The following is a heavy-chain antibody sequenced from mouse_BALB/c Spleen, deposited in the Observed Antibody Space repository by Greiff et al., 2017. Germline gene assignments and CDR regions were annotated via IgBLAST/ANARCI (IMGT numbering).Heavy chain of an antibody. D-gene: IGHD2-14*01. Sequence: VKLMESGPGLVAPSQSLSITCTVSGFSLTSYGVSWVRQPPGKGLEWLGVIWGDRSTNYHSAPISRLSISKNNSKSQVFLKLNSLQTDDTATYYCAKSPNCRYDWYLDVWGAGTTVTVSS. CDR3: AKSPNCRYDWYLDV. CDR1: GFSLTSYG. J-gene: IGHJ1*01. CDR2: IWGDRST. V-gene: IGHV2-3*01.